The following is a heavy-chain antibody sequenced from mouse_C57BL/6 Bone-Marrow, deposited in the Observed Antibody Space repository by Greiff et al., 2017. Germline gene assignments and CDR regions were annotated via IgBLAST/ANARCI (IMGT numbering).Heavy chain of an antibody. J-gene: IGHJ2*01. Sequence: VQLQQSGAELVRPGASVKLSCTASGFNIKDDYIHWVKQRPEPGLEWIGWVDSEIGDSEYASKFPGKATITSDTSSNTAYLQLSSLTSEDTAVYYCSSFDGNYFDFWGQGTPLTVAS. CDR3: SSFDGNYFDF. CDR1: GFNIKDDY. D-gene: IGHD2-3*01. V-gene: IGHV14-4*01. CDR2: VDSEIGDS.